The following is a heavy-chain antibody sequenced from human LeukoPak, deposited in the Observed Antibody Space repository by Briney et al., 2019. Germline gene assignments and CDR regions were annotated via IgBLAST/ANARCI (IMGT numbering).Heavy chain of an antibody. Sequence: ASVNVSCKASGYTFTGYYMHWVRQAPGQGLEWMGWINPNSGGTNYAHKFQGWVTMTRDTSITTAYMELSRLRSHDTAVYYCARAGIVGAKTLGLRSDFDIWGQGTMVTVSS. J-gene: IGHJ3*02. CDR3: ARAGIVGAKTLGLRSDFDI. CDR2: INPNSGGT. V-gene: IGHV1-2*04. CDR1: GYTFTGYY. D-gene: IGHD1-26*01.